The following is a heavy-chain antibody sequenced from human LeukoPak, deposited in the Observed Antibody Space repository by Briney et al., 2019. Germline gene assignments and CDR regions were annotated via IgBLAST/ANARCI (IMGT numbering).Heavy chain of an antibody. J-gene: IGHJ2*01. CDR1: GFTFSSYS. V-gene: IGHV3-21*01. CDR2: ISSSSSHI. D-gene: IGHD6-19*01. Sequence: KTGGSLRLSCAASGFTFSSYSMNWVRQAPGKGLEWVSSISSSSSHIYYADSVKGRFTISRDNAKNSLYLQMNSLRAEDTAVYYCASSRGAVAANADWYFDLWGRGTLVTVSS. CDR3: ASSRGAVAANADWYFDL.